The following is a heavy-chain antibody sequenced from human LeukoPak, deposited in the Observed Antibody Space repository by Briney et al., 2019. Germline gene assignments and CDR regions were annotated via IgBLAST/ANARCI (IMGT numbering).Heavy chain of an antibody. D-gene: IGHD2-2*01. CDR1: GYTFTSYG. J-gene: IGHJ5*02. CDR2: ISAYNGNT. Sequence: ASVKVSCKASGYTFTSYGISWVRQAPGQGLEWMGWISAYNGNTNYAQKLQGRVTMTTDTSTSTAYMELRSLRSDDTAVYYCARVXGXIVVVPADXTLYNWFDPWGQGTLVTVSS. V-gene: IGHV1-18*01. CDR3: ARVXGXIVVVPADXTLYNWFDP.